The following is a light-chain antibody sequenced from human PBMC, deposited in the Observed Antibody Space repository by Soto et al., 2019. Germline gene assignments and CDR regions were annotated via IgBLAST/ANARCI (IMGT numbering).Light chain of an antibody. CDR1: QSVSSN. V-gene: IGKV3-15*01. J-gene: IGKJ4*01. CDR2: GAS. Sequence: EIVMTQSPATLSVSPGERATLSCRASQSVSSNLAWYQQKPGQAPRLLIYGASTRATGIPARFSGSGSGTEFTLTISSLQSVDFAVYDCQQYYNWPLTFGGGTKVEIK. CDR3: QQYYNWPLT.